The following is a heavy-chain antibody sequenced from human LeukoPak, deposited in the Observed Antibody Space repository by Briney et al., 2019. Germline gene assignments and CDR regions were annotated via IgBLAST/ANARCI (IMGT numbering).Heavy chain of an antibody. D-gene: IGHD1-26*01. CDR1: GFTFSSYS. Sequence: GGSLRLSCAASGFTFSSYSMNWVRQAPGKGLEWVSSISSSSSYIYYADSVKGRFTISRDNAKNSLYLQMNSLRAEDTAVYYCARVSGIVGATYGFDYWGQGTLVTVSS. J-gene: IGHJ4*02. CDR2: ISSSSSYI. V-gene: IGHV3-21*01. CDR3: ARVSGIVGATYGFDY.